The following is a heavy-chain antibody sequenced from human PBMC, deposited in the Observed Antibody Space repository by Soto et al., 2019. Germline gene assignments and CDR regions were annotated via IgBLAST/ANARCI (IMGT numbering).Heavy chain of an antibody. V-gene: IGHV3-23*01. CDR1: GFTFSSYA. CDR2: ISGSGGST. CDR3: AKGRGYCLSTSCYVGSDY. D-gene: IGHD2-2*01. J-gene: IGHJ4*02. Sequence: EVQLLESGGGLVQPGGSLRLSCAASGFTFSSYAMSWVRQAPGKGLEWVSAISGSGGSTYYADSVKGRFTISRDNSKNTLYLQMNSLRAGDTAVYYCAKGRGYCLSTSCYVGSDYWGQGTLVTVSS.